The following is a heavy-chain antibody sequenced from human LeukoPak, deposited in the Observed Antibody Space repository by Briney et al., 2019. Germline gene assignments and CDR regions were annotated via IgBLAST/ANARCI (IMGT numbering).Heavy chain of an antibody. Sequence: GGSLRLSCAVSGLSVSANDMNWVRQAPGKGLEWVSFIRKGSTATDYADSVKGRFTISRDDAKNSVYLQINSLRPEDTAVYYCARHHFYYMDLWGKGTTVTVSS. CDR3: ARHHFYYMDL. CDR2: IRKGSTAT. J-gene: IGHJ6*03. CDR1: GLSVSAND. V-gene: IGHV3-48*01.